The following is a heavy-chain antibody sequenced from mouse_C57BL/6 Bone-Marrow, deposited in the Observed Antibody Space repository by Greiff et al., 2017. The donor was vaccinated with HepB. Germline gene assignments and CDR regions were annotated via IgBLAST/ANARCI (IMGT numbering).Heavy chain of an antibody. Sequence: QVQLQQSDAELVKPGASVKISCKVSGYTFTDHTIHWMKQRPEQGLEWIGYIYPRDGSTKYNEKFKSKATLTVDKSSSTAYMQLSSLTSEDSAVYYCARGYYGSSLFAYWGQGTLVTVSA. CDR1: GYTFTDHT. J-gene: IGHJ3*01. D-gene: IGHD1-1*01. CDR2: IYPRDGST. V-gene: IGHV1-78*01. CDR3: ARGYYGSSLFAY.